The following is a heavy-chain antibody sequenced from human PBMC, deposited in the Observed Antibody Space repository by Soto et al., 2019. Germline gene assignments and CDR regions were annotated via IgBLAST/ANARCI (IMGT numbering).Heavy chain of an antibody. CDR2: IMPIFGAP. J-gene: IGHJ6*02. D-gene: IGHD6-19*01. V-gene: IGHV1-69*12. CDR1: GGTFSDYA. CDR3: ARGLREAGIGNYYYGMDV. Sequence: QVQLVQSGAEVKKPGSSVKVSCKASGGTFSDYAFSWVRQAPGQGLEWLGGIMPIFGAPDYAQKFQGRVTITADESTRTAYMEMRSLRSEDTAVDYGARGLREAGIGNYYYGMDVWGQGTTVTVSS.